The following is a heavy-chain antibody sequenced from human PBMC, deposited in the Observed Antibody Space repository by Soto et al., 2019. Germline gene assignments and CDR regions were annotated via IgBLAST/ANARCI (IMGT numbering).Heavy chain of an antibody. CDR1: GDSMTKYY. CDR2: IYTSGST. J-gene: IGHJ4*02. V-gene: IGHV4-4*07. D-gene: IGHD1-26*01. CDR3: ARTVGAAYYFDF. Sequence: PSETLSLTCTVSGDSMTKYYWSWIRPPAGKGLEWIGRIYTSGSTNYNPSLKSRVTMSIDTSNSHFSLKLKSVTGADTAVYYGARTVGAAYYFDFWGQGAMVTVSS.